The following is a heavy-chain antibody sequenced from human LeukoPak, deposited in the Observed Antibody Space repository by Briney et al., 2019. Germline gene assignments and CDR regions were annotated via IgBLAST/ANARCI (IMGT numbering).Heavy chain of an antibody. CDR2: ISGSGGST. CDR1: GFTFSSYA. J-gene: IGHJ4*02. Sequence: PGGSLRLSCAASGFTFSSYAMSWVRQAPGKGLEWVSAISGSGGSTYYADSVKGRFTISRDNSKNTLYLQMNSLRAEDTAVYHCAKGGTYCSSTSCPPDYWGQGTLVTVSS. V-gene: IGHV3-23*01. CDR3: AKGGTYCSSTSCPPDY. D-gene: IGHD2-2*01.